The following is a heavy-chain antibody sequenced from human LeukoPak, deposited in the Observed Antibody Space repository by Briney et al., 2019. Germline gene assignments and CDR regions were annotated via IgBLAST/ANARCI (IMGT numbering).Heavy chain of an antibody. V-gene: IGHV1-69*13. CDR2: IIPIFGTA. CDR3: ARGAPDCSSTSCPYYYYYGMDV. J-gene: IGHJ6*04. Sequence: GASVKVSCKASGGTFSSYAINWVRQAPGQGLEWMGGIIPIFGTANYAQKFQGRVTITADESTSTAYMELSSLRSEDTAVYYCARGAPDCSSTSCPYYYYYGMDVWGKGTTVTVSS. CDR1: GGTFSSYA. D-gene: IGHD2-2*01.